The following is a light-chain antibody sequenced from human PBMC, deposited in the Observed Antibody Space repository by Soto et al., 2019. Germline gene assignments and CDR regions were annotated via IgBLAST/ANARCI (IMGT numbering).Light chain of an antibody. CDR3: QQDGCPPPT. CDR1: QYINTR. CDR2: GAS. V-gene: IGKV3-20*01. Sequence: EMLPTMYSATLSSFPGDRFTLSCRASQYINTRLAWYQHRPGQAPRLLIYGASSRATGTPDRFSGSGSGTDFTLTINRLEPEDFALYYCQQDGCPPPTFGQGTKVDFK. J-gene: IGKJ1*01.